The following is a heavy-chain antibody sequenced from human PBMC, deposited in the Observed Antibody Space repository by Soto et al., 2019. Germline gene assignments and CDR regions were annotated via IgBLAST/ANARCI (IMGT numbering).Heavy chain of an antibody. Sequence: QVQLVQSGAEVKKPGASVKVSCKASGYTFTSYYMHWVRQAPGQGLEWMGIINPSGGSTSYAQKFQGRVTMTRDTSTSTVYMELSSLRSEVTAVYYCARVTGGGHYFDYWGQGTLVTVSS. V-gene: IGHV1-46*01. CDR1: GYTFTSYY. CDR2: INPSGGST. D-gene: IGHD7-27*01. CDR3: ARVTGGGHYFDY. J-gene: IGHJ4*02.